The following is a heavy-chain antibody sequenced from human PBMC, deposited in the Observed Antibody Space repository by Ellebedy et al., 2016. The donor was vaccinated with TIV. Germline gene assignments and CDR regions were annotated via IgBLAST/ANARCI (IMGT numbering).Heavy chain of an antibody. D-gene: IGHD7-27*01. V-gene: IGHV3-30-3*01. CDR2: ISYDGSNK. CDR3: AKDSYLGY. J-gene: IGHJ4*02. Sequence: GGSLRLSXAASGFTFSSYAMHWVRQAPGKGLEWVAVISYDGSNKYYADSVKGRFTISRDNSKNTLYLQMNSLRAEDTAVYYCAKDSYLGYWGQGTLVTVSS. CDR1: GFTFSSYA.